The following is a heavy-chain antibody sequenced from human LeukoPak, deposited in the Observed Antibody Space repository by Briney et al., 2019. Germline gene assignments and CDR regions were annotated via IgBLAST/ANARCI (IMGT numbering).Heavy chain of an antibody. D-gene: IGHD3-16*02. CDR3: ARVPITITFGGVIVTGNWFDP. J-gene: IGHJ5*02. CDR1: GYTFTSYG. Sequence: ASVKVSCKASGYTFTSYGISWVRQAPGQGLEWMGWISAYNGNTNYAQKLQGRVTMTTDTSTSTAYMELRSLRSDDTAVYYCARVPITITFGGVIVTGNWFDPWGQGTLVTVSS. V-gene: IGHV1-18*01. CDR2: ISAYNGNT.